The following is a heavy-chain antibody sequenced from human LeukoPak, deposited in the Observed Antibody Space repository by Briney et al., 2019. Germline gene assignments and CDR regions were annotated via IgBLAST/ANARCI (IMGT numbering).Heavy chain of an antibody. CDR1: GGTFSRYA. CDR2: IIPIFGTA. V-gene: IGHV1-69*01. J-gene: IGHJ4*02. Sequence: SVKVSCKATGGTFSRYAISWVRQAPGQGLEWMGGIIPIFGTANYAQKFQGRVTITADESTSTAYMEVSSLRSEDTAVYYCARAYSGYDFFDYWGQGILVTVSS. CDR3: ARAYSGYDFFDY. D-gene: IGHD5-12*01.